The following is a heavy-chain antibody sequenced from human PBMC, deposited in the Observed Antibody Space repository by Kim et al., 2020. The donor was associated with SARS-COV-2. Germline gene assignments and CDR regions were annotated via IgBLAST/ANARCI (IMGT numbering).Heavy chain of an antibody. CDR2: ISSSGSTI. Sequence: GGSLRLSCAASGFTFSSYEMNWVRQAPGKGLEWVSYISSSGSTIYYADSVKGRFTISRDNAKNSLYLQMNSLRAEDTAVYYCARVGSYDFWSGYYIYWYFDLWGRGTLVTVSS. V-gene: IGHV3-48*03. D-gene: IGHD3-3*01. CDR1: GFTFSSYE. J-gene: IGHJ2*01. CDR3: ARVGSYDFWSGYYIYWYFDL.